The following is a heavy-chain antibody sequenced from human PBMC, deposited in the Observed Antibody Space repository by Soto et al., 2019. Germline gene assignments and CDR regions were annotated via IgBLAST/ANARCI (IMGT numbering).Heavy chain of an antibody. J-gene: IGHJ4*02. CDR2: IYPGDSDT. CDR3: ARPSYYYDSSGYYKLQPFDY. V-gene: IGHV5-51*01. CDR1: GYSFTSYW. Sequence: GSLKISCKGSGYSFTSYWIGWVRQMPGKGLEWMGIIYPGDSDTRYSPSFQGQVTISADKSISTAYLQWSSLKASDTAMYYCARPSYYYDSSGYYKLQPFDYWGQGTLVTVYS. D-gene: IGHD3-22*01.